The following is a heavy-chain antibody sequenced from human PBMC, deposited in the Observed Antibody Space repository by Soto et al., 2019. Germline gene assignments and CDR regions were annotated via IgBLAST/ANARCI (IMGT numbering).Heavy chain of an antibody. CDR1: GGTFSSYA. Sequence: SVKVSCKASGGTFSSYAISWVRQAPGQGLEWMGGIIPILGTANYAQKFQGRVTITADESTSTAYMELSSLRSEDTAVYYCASSTYYYDSSGYYYFDYWGQGTLVTVSS. V-gene: IGHV1-69*13. CDR2: IIPILGTA. J-gene: IGHJ4*02. CDR3: ASSTYYYDSSGYYYFDY. D-gene: IGHD3-22*01.